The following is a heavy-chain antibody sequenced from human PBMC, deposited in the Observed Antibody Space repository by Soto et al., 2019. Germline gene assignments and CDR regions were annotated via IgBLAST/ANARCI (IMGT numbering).Heavy chain of an antibody. CDR1: GFTFNNYA. Sequence: EVQLLESGGGLLQPGGSLRLSCSASGFTFNNYAMAWVRQAPGEGLEWVSGISGSGATPYYADSVKGRFTISRDNSKNTLFLQMNSLSAEDTAVYFCAQAGFCTGVSCYFYYFDSWGQGTLVTVSS. D-gene: IGHD2-15*01. CDR3: AQAGFCTGVSCYFYYFDS. V-gene: IGHV3-23*01. CDR2: ISGSGATP. J-gene: IGHJ4*02.